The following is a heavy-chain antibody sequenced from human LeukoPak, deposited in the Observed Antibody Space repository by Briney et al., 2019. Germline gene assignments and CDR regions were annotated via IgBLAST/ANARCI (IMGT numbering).Heavy chain of an antibody. D-gene: IGHD2-21*02. CDR1: GFTFSSYA. CDR2: ISYDGSNK. J-gene: IGHJ6*02. V-gene: IGHV3-30-3*01. Sequence: PGRSLRLSCAASGFTFSSYAMHWVRQAPGKGLEWVAVISYDGSNKYYADSVKGRFTISRDNSKNTLYLQMNSLRAEDTAVYYCARDGDPIAYGGSGGDPGGYYYGMDVWGQGTTVIVSS. CDR3: ARDGDPIAYGGSGGDPGGYYYGMDV.